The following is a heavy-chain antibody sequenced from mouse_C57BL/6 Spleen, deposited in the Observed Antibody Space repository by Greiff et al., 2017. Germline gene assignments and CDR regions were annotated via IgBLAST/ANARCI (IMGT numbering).Heavy chain of an antibody. J-gene: IGHJ2*01. CDR1: GYAFSSYW. D-gene: IGHD3-3*01. CDR2: IYPGDGDT. Sequence: VQLVESGAVLVKPGASVKISCKASGYAFSSYWMNWVKQRPGKGLEWIGQIYPGDGDTNYNGKFKGKATLTADKSSTTAYIQLSSLTSEDSAVYFYAREKDRYFDYWGQGTTLTVSS. CDR3: AREKDRYFDY. V-gene: IGHV1-80*01.